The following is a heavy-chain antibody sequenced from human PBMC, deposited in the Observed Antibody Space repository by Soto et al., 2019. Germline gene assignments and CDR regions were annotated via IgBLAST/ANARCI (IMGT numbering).Heavy chain of an antibody. D-gene: IGHD2-21*02. CDR1: GYDFFKYN. CDR3: TRADSDVVILPDVRPLFDL. V-gene: IGHV1-46*01. Sequence: QVQLVQSGAEVKKPGASVKVSCKTSGYDFFKYNMHWVRQAPGQGLECMGVINPNGGYTRHAQKFQGRVIMTRDTSSKIVYMELRGLTSADTAMYYCTRADSDVVILPDVRPLFDLWGQGALVTVSS. CDR2: INPNGGYT. J-gene: IGHJ4*02.